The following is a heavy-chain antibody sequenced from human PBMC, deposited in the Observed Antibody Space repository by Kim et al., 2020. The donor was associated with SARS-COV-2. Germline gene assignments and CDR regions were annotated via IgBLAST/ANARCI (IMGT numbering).Heavy chain of an antibody. CDR3: ARGVENDYGVFDY. Sequence: GESLKISCQGSAFSFTLYWIAWVRQTPGKGLEWMGIIYPGDSDTRYSPSFQGRVTISADKPISTAYLQWSSLKASDTAIYYCARGVENDYGVFDYWGQGTLVTVSS. D-gene: IGHD4-17*01. CDR2: IYPGDSDT. J-gene: IGHJ4*02. V-gene: IGHV5-51*04. CDR1: AFSFTLYW.